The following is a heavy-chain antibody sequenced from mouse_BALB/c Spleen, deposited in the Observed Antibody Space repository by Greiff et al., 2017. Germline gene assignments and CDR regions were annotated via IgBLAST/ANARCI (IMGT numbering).Heavy chain of an antibody. V-gene: IGHV5-17*02. J-gene: IGHJ2*01. CDR2: ISSGSSTI. D-gene: IGHD4-1*01. Sequence: EVMLVESGGGLVQPGGSRKLSCAASGFTFSSFGMHWVRQAPEKGLEWVAYISSGSSTIYYADTVKGRFTISRDNPKNTLFLQMTSLRSEDTAMYYCARMETNWDVPLFDYWGQGTTLTVSS. CDR1: GFTFSSFG. CDR3: ARMETNWDVPLFDY.